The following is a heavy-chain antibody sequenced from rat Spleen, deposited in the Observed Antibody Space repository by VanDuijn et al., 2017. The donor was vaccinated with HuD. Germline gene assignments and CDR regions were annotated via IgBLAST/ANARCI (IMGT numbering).Heavy chain of an antibody. CDR3: TRGNVYYGF. CDR1: GINFSNYY. Sequence: EVQLVESGGGSVQPGRSMKLSCAASGINFSNYYMAWVRQAPTKGLEWVASISNDGGNAYYRDSVKGRFTISRDNAKSTLYLQMNSLRSEDTATYYCTRGNVYYGFWGQGVMVTVSS. J-gene: IGHJ2*01. D-gene: IGHD1-6*01. V-gene: IGHV5-25*01. CDR2: ISNDGGNA.